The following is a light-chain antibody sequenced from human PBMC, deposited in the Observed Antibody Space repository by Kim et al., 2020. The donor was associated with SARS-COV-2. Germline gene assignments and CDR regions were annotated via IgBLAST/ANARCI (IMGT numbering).Light chain of an antibody. CDR3: AAWDDSLNGYV. J-gene: IGLJ1*01. CDR2: SEI. CDR1: TSNIGSNT. Sequence: QSVLTQPPSVSGTPGQRVTISCSGSTSNIGSNTVNWYQQLPGTAPKLLIYSEIQRPSGVPDRFSGYKSGTSASLAISGLQSEDEADYYCAAWDDSLNGYVLGTGTKVTVL. V-gene: IGLV1-44*01.